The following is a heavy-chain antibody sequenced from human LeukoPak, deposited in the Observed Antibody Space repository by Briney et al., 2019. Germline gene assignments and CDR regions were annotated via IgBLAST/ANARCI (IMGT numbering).Heavy chain of an antibody. CDR2: ISAYNGNT. V-gene: IGHV1-18*01. CDR1: GGTFNSYI. J-gene: IGHJ4*02. CDR3: AREGFGSYWIDY. D-gene: IGHD1-26*01. Sequence: ASVKVSCKASGGTFNSYIISWVRQAPGQGLEWMGWISAYNGNTNYAQKLQGRVTMTTDTSTSSAYMELRSLRSDDTAVYYCAREGFGSYWIDYWGQGTLVTVSS.